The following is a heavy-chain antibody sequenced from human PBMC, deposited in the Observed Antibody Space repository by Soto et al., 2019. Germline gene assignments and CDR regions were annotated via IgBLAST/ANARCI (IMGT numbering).Heavy chain of an antibody. CDR3: ARDCAGYSSGWYQRGGFDY. D-gene: IGHD6-19*01. CDR1: GFTFSSYG. CDR2: IWYDGSNK. J-gene: IGHJ4*02. Sequence: QVQLVESGGGVVQPGRSLRLSCAASGFTFSSYGMHWVRQAPGKGLEWVAVIWYDGSNKYYAASVKGRFTISRDHSKNTLYLQMSSLRAEGTAVYYCARDCAGYSSGWYQRGGFDYWGQGTLVTVSS. V-gene: IGHV3-33*01.